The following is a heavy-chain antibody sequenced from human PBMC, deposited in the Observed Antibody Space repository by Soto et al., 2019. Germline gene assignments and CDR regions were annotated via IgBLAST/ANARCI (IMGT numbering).Heavy chain of an antibody. CDR1: GFTFGDYA. J-gene: IGHJ6*02. CDR2: IKQDGGQT. V-gene: IGHV3-7*01. CDR3: ARGGNGYENWPPYYYYGMDV. D-gene: IGHD5-12*01. Sequence: GGSLRLSCTASGFTFGDYAMSWVRQAPGKGLEWVAHIKQDGGQTYYVDSVKGRFTISRDNAKTSLYLQMNSLRAEDTSVYFCARGGNGYENWPPYYYYGMDVWGQGTTVTVSS.